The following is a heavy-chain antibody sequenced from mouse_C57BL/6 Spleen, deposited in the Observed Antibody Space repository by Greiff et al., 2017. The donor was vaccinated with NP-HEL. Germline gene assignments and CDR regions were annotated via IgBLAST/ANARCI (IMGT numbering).Heavy chain of an antibody. CDR2: INYDGSST. Sequence: EVMLVESEGGLVQPGSSMKLSCTASGFTFSDYYMAWVRQVPEKGLEWVANINYDGSSTYYLDSLKSRFIISRDNAKNILYLQMSSLKSEDTATYYCARGGWGYYFDYWGQGTTLTVSS. V-gene: IGHV5-16*01. CDR1: GFTFSDYY. J-gene: IGHJ2*01. CDR3: ARGGWGYYFDY.